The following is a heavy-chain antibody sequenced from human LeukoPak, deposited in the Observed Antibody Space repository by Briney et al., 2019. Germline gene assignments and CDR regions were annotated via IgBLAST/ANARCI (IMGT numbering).Heavy chain of an antibody. Sequence: GRSLRLSCAASGFTFLSYAMHWVRQAPGKGLEWVAFISYEGSNRYYADSVKGRFTISRDNTKNTLFLQTNSLRAEDTAVYYCASISAAGPVLVQKEYYFDYWGHGTLVTVSS. CDR1: GFTFLSYA. V-gene: IGHV3-30-3*01. J-gene: IGHJ4*01. D-gene: IGHD6-13*01. CDR3: ASISAAGPVLVQKEYYFDY. CDR2: ISYEGSNR.